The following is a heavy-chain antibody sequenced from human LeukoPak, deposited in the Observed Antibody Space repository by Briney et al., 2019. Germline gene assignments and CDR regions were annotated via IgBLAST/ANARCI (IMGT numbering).Heavy chain of an antibody. CDR1: GGSISSGSYY. V-gene: IGHV4-61*02. Sequence: SETLSLTCTVSGGSISSGSYYWSWIRQPAGKGLEWIGRIYSSGSTNYNPSLKSRVTISVDTSKNQFSLKLSSVTAADTAVYYCARGITMVRGVIANYFDYWGQGTLVTVSS. CDR2: IYSSGST. D-gene: IGHD3-10*01. J-gene: IGHJ4*02. CDR3: ARGITMVRGVIANYFDY.